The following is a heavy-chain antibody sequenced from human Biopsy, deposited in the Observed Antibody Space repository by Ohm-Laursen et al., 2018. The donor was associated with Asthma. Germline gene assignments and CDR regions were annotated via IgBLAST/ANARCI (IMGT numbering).Heavy chain of an antibody. V-gene: IGHV4-31*11. D-gene: IGHD3-22*01. CDR1: YGSITSGGYY. Sequence: SETLSLTCAVSYGSITSGGYYWTWIRQHPGKGLEWIGFIYYSGSTYYNPSLKSRVSISIDTSKNQFSLKLSSVTAADMAVYYCARAQDYYDSRGYYRSFDYWGQGTLVTVSS. CDR2: IYYSGST. CDR3: ARAQDYYDSRGYYRSFDY. J-gene: IGHJ4*02.